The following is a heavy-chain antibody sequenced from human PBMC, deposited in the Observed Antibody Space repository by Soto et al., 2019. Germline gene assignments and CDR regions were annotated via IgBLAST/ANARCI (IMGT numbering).Heavy chain of an antibody. J-gene: IGHJ3*02. CDR2: IYHSGIT. V-gene: IGHV4-30-2*01. D-gene: IGHD1-1*01. Sequence: QLQLQESGSRLVKPSETLSLTCVVSGASISSGGYSWSWIRQPPGKGLEWIGYIYHSGITYYNPSLRSRVTISVAAAKDQFTLNLSSVTAADTAVYYCAREAPHGTESAFEIWGQGTLVTVSS. CDR3: AREAPHGTESAFEI. CDR1: GASISSGGYS.